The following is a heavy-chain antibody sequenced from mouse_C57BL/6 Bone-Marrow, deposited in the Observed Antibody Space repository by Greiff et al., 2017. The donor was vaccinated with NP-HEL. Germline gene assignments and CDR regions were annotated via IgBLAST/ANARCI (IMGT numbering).Heavy chain of an antibody. V-gene: IGHV1-78*01. CDR1: GYTFTDHT. J-gene: IGHJ4*01. CDR2: IYPRDGST. Sequence: VKLMESDAELVKPGASVKISCKVSGYTFTDHTIHWMKQRPEQGLEWIGYIYPRDGSTKYNEKFKGKATLTADKSSSTAYMQLNSLTSEDSAVYFCARSPGSSYPYYAMDYWGQGTSVTVSS. D-gene: IGHD1-1*01. CDR3: ARSPGSSYPYYAMDY.